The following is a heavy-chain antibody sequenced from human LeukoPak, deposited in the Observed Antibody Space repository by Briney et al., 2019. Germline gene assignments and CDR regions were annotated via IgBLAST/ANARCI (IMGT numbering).Heavy chain of an antibody. V-gene: IGHV4-39*07. J-gene: IGHJ4*02. CDR1: GGSISSGGYY. Sequence: SETLSLTCTVSGGSISSGGYYWSWIRQPPGKGLEWIGEINHSGSTNYNPSLKSRVTISVDTSKNQLSLKLSSVTAADTAVYYCARGSSWWEVSSYDYWGQGALVTVSS. CDR2: INHSGST. D-gene: IGHD3-16*01. CDR3: ARGSSWWEVSSYDY.